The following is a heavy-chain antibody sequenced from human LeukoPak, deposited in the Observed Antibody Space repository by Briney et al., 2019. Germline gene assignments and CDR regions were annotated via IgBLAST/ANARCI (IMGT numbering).Heavy chain of an antibody. D-gene: IGHD4-17*01. CDR2: ICGSGRCP. J-gene: IGHJ2*01. CDR3: ARARYADSGWYFAL. CDR1: GFTFIDHA. V-gene: IGHV3-23*01. Sequence: GGSLRLSCAASGFTFIDHAMTWVRQAPGKGLAWVSAICGSGRCPWYADSVRGRFIISRDNSKNTVFLEMNSLRPDDTAIYYCARARYADSGWYFALWGRGTLVTVSS.